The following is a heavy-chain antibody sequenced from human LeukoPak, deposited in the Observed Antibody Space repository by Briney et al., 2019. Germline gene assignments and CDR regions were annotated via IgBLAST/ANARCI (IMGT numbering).Heavy chain of an antibody. CDR1: GFIFSSYA. CDR2: ISCSGGST. CDR3: AKDGSYYGSGSYYLI. J-gene: IGHJ3*02. Sequence: PGGSLSLSCAASGFIFSSYAMSWLRQAPGKGLKWVSAISCSGGSTYYADSVKGRFTISRDNSKNTLYLQMNSLRAEDTAVYYCAKDGSYYGSGSYYLIWGQGTMVTVSS. D-gene: IGHD3-10*01. V-gene: IGHV3-23*01.